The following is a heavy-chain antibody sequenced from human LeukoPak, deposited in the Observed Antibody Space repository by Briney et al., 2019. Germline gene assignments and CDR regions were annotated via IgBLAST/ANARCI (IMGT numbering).Heavy chain of an antibody. CDR1: GYTFTGYY. J-gene: IGHJ4*02. D-gene: IGHD1-7*01. CDR2: INPNSGGT. Sequence: GASVKVSCKASGYTFTGYYMHWVRQAPGQGLEWMGWINPNSGGTNYAQKFQGRVTMTRDTSISTAYMELSRLRSDDTAVYYCARGPLKSYNWNYGGVNYWGQGTLVTVSS. CDR3: ARGPLKSYNWNYGGVNY. V-gene: IGHV1-2*02.